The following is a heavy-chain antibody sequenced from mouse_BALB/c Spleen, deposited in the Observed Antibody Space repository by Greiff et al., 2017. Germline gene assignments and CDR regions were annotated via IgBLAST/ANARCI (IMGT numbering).Heavy chain of an antibody. CDR1: GFTFSDYY. Sequence: EVQGVESGGGLVKPGGSLKLSCAASGFTFSDYYMYWVRQTPEKRLEWVATISDGGSYTYYPDSVKGRFTISRDNAKNNLYLQMSSLKSEDTAMYYCARDGRLRRGYFDYWGQGTTLTVSS. J-gene: IGHJ2*01. CDR2: ISDGGSYT. CDR3: ARDGRLRRGYFDY. D-gene: IGHD2-2*01. V-gene: IGHV5-4*02.